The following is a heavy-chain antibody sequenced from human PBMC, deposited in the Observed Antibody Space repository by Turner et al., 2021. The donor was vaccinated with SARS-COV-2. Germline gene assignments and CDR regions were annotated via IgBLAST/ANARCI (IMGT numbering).Heavy chain of an antibody. CDR2: IHSSGRT. CDR3: VRANEVLTRAFDI. J-gene: IGHJ3*02. D-gene: IGHD3-16*01. V-gene: IGHV4-4*07. CDR1: GGSISTNF. Sequence: QVQLQESGPGLVKPSETLSLTGTVSGGSISTNFRSWIRQPAGKGLEWIGRIHSSGRTTYYPSLRSRVTMSIDTSQNQFSLKLGSVTAADTAVYYCVRANEVLTRAFDIWGQGTMVTVSS.